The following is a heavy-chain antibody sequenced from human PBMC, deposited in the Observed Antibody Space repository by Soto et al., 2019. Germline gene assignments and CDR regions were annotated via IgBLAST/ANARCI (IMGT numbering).Heavy chain of an antibody. CDR1: GGSISHYS. J-gene: IGHJ4*02. Sequence: PSETLSLTCTVSGGSISHYSWTWIRQAPGKGLEWIGYIYHAGSTSYNPSLKGRVTISVDKSKNQFSLKLTSVTAADTAVYYCARRYGGNFDYWGQGTLVTVS. V-gene: IGHV4-59*01. CDR3: ARRYGGNFDY. D-gene: IGHD1-26*01. CDR2: IYHAGST.